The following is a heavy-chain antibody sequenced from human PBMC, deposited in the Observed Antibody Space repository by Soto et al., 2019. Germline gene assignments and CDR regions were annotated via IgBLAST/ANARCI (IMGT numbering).Heavy chain of an antibody. V-gene: IGHV3-23*01. CDR2: ISRTGDSA. Sequence: EVHLLESGGALVQPGGSLTLSCAASGFSFSDYAMSWVRQAPGKGLEWVSSISRTGDSAYYADSVKGRFAISRDRSKNKLSLQMNSLRVEDTAVYYCTKGPDGSGYYHNWFDSWGQGTLITVSP. J-gene: IGHJ5*01. CDR3: TKGPDGSGYYHNWFDS. D-gene: IGHD3-22*01. CDR1: GFSFSDYA.